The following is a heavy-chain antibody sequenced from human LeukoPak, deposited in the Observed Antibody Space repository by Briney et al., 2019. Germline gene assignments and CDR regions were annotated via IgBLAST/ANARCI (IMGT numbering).Heavy chain of an antibody. V-gene: IGHV3-53*01. CDR3: ARDRDCSSTSCYANWYFDL. CDR1: GFTVSSNY. CDR2: IYSGGSA. D-gene: IGHD2-2*01. J-gene: IGHJ2*01. Sequence: GGSLRLSCAASGFTVSSNYMSWVRQAPGKGLEWVSVIYSGGSAYYADSVKGRFTISRDNSKNTLYLQMNSLRAEDTAVYYCARDRDCSSTSCYANWYFDLWGRGTLVTVSS.